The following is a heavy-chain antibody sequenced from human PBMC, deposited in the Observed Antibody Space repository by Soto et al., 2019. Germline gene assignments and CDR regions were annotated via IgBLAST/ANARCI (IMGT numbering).Heavy chain of an antibody. D-gene: IGHD3-10*01. V-gene: IGHV3-48*03. Sequence: EVQLVESGGGLAQPGGSLRLSCAGSGFTFSSHEMNWVRHTPGKGLEWLSYISPSGDAIYYADSVKGRFTISRDNAKNSLFLQMNTLRAEDTAVYYCVKDDAGGYYGSTRQAGGDSWGQGTLLTVSP. CDR2: ISPSGDAI. CDR1: GFTFSSHE. CDR3: VKDDAGGYYGSTRQAGGDS. J-gene: IGHJ4*02.